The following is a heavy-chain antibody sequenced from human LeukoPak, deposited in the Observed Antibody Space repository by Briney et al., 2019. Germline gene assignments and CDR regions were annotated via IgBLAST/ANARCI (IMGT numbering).Heavy chain of an antibody. J-gene: IGHJ6*02. Sequence: SVKVSCKASGFTFTSSAMQWVRQARGQRLEWIGWIVVGSGNTNYAQKFQGRVTITADKSTSTAYMELSSLRSEDTAVYYCARVVASGSGWYFHYYGMDVWGQGTTVTVSS. CDR1: GFTFTSSA. D-gene: IGHD6-19*01. CDR2: IVVGSGNT. V-gene: IGHV1-58*02. CDR3: ARVVASGSGWYFHYYGMDV.